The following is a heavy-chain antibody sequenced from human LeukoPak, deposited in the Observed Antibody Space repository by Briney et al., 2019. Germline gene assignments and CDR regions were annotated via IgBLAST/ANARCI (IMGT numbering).Heavy chain of an antibody. CDR1: GFTFSSYG. D-gene: IGHD6-19*01. CDR2: IWYDGSNK. J-gene: IGHJ5*02. CDR3: AREYSSGWSAGWFDP. Sequence: PGGSLRLSCAASGFTFSSYGMHWVRQAPGKGLEWVAVIWYDGSNKYYADSVKGRFTISRGNSKNTLYLQMNSLRAEDTAVYYCAREYSSGWSAGWFDPWGQGTLVTVSS. V-gene: IGHV3-33*01.